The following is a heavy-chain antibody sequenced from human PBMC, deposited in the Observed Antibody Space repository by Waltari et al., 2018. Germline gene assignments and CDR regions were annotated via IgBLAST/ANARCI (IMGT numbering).Heavy chain of an antibody. J-gene: IGHJ3*02. CDR2: ST. Sequence: STNYNPSLKSRVTISVDTSKNQFSLKLSSVTAADTAVYYCARGTLRGIQLWLRSDAFDIWGQGTMVTVSS. D-gene: IGHD5-18*01. CDR3: ARGTLRGIQLWLRSDAFDI. V-gene: IGHV4-59*09.